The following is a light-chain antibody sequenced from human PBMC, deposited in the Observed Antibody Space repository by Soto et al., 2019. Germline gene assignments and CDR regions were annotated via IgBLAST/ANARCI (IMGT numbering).Light chain of an antibody. J-gene: IGLJ2*01. CDR2: SNN. Sequence: QSVLTQPPSASGTPGQRVTISYSGSSSNIGSNTVNWYQQLPGTAPKLLSYSNNQRPSGVPDRFSGSKSGTSASLAISGLQSEDEADYYCAAWDDSLNGVVFGGGTKLTVL. CDR3: AAWDDSLNGVV. V-gene: IGLV1-44*01. CDR1: SSNIGSNT.